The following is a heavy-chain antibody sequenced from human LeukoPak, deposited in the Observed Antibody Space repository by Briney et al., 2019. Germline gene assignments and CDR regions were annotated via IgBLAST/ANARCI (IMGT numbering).Heavy chain of an antibody. J-gene: IGHJ4*02. Sequence: GASVKVSCKASGGTFSSYAISWVRQAPGQGLEWMGRIIPIFGTANYAQKFQGRVTITTDESTSTAYMELSSLRSEDTAVYYCASVSGSYSEYYFDYWGQGTLVTLSS. V-gene: IGHV1-69*05. CDR3: ASVSGSYSEYYFDY. CDR1: GGTFSSYA. CDR2: IIPIFGTA. D-gene: IGHD1-26*01.